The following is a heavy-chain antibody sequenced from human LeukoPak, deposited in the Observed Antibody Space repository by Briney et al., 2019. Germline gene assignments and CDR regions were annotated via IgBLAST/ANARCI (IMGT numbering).Heavy chain of an antibody. J-gene: IGHJ6*02. Sequence: GGSLRLSCEASGFTFSNYGMNWVRQAPGKGLEWVSYISSSSSTIYYADSVKGRFTISRDNAKNSLYLQMNSLRAEDTAVYYCARDLPYSSSWYDYYYGMDVWGQGTTVTVSS. CDR3: ARDLPYSSSWYDYYYGMDV. V-gene: IGHV3-48*01. CDR2: ISSSSSTI. CDR1: GFTFSNYG. D-gene: IGHD6-13*01.